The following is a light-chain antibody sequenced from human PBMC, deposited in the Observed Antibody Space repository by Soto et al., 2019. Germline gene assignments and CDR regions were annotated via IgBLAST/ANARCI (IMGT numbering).Light chain of an antibody. CDR2: GAS. V-gene: IGKV3-20*01. CDR1: QSLSSTY. Sequence: EIVLTQSPGTLSLSPGERATLSCRASQSLSSTYLAWYQQKPGQAPRLLIYGASSMATGIPDRFSCSGSGTDFTLTISRLEPEDFVVYYCQQYGDSPRTFGQGTKVEIK. J-gene: IGKJ1*01. CDR3: QQYGDSPRT.